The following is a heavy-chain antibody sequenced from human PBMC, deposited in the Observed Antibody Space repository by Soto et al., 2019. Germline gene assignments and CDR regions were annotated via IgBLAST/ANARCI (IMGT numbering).Heavy chain of an antibody. CDR3: ARETLGYGDYGLPYSYMDV. J-gene: IGHJ6*03. V-gene: IGHV4-31*03. CDR2: IYYTGST. Sequence: QVQLQESGPGLVKPSQTLALTCTVSGGSISSRGYYWSWIRQHPGKSLEWLAYIYYTGSTSYNPSLKSRVTRLVDTSNTHFSLRLRSATAADTAVYYCARETLGYGDYGLPYSYMDVWGKGTTVTVSS. CDR1: GGSISSRGYY. D-gene: IGHD4-17*01.